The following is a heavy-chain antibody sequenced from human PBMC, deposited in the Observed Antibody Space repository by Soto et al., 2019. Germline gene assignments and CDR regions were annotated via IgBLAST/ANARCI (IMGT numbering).Heavy chain of an antibody. J-gene: IGHJ6*02. CDR2: IYPGDSDT. CDR1: GYSFTSYW. V-gene: IGHV5-51*01. Sequence: PGESLKISCKGSGYSFTSYWIGGVRQMPGKGLEWMGIIYPGDSDTRYSPSFQGQVTISADKSISTAYLQWSSLKASDTAMYYCARATQNDFWSGYPHVYYYYYGMDVWGQGTTVTVSS. CDR3: ARATQNDFWSGYPHVYYYYYGMDV. D-gene: IGHD3-3*01.